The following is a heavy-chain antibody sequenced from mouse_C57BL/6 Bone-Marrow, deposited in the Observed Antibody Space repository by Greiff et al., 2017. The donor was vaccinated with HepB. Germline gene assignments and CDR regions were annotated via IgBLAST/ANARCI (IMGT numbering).Heavy chain of an antibody. CDR3: ARDLPIDY. CDR2: INYDGSST. J-gene: IGHJ2*01. V-gene: IGHV5-16*01. CDR1: GFTFSDYY. D-gene: IGHD2-10*01. Sequence: EVKLQESEGGLVQPGSSMKLSCTASGFTFSDYYMAWVRQVPEKGLEWVANINYDGSSTYYLDSLKSRFIISRDNAKNILYLQMSSLKSEDTATYYCARDLPIDYWGQGTTLTVSS.